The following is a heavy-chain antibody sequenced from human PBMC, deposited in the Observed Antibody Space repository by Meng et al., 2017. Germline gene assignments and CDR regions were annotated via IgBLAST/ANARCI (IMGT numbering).Heavy chain of an antibody. V-gene: IGHV1-18*01. CDR2: INVYSGIT. J-gene: IGHJ4*02. CDR3: ATRGNPYLNC. CDR1: GYTLSSDG. Sequence: QGQLVQSGAVVKKPWASVKVSCDTSGYTLSSDGFAWVRQTPEQGLEWLGWINVYSGITNYAQKFQGRVTMTTDTSTRTGYMELTSLTSDDTATYYCATRGNPYLNCWGQGTLVTVSS.